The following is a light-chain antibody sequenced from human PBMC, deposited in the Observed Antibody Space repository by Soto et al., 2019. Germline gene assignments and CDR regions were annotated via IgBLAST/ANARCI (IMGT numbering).Light chain of an antibody. V-gene: IGKV3D-15*02. J-gene: IGKJ5*01. Sequence: IVMIQSPTSRSPSPHQRSPLSYRASQSVGSNLAWYQQKPGQAPRLLIYYASTRDTGVPARFSGSGSGTDFTLTIRSLQSEDFAAYYCQQYYALPMTFGQGTRLEIK. CDR3: QQYYALPMT. CDR1: QSVGSN. CDR2: YAS.